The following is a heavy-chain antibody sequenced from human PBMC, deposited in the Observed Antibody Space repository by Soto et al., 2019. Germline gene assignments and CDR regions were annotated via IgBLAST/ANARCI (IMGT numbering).Heavy chain of an antibody. J-gene: IGHJ4*02. CDR1: GFTFSNYG. CDR3: ARTPKSSPYYFDY. V-gene: IGHV3-33*01. Sequence: QVQLVESGGGVVQPGRSLRLSCAASGFTFSNYGMHWVRQAPGKGLEWVAVIRYDGSNKYYADSVKGRFTISRDSSKNTLYLQMNSLRAEDTAVYYCARTPKSSPYYFDYWGQGTLVTVSS. CDR2: IRYDGSNK.